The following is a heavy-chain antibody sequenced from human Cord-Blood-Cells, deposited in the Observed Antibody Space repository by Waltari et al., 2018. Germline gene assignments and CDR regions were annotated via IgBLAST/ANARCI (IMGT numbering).Heavy chain of an antibody. D-gene: IGHD6-19*01. J-gene: IGHJ4*02. Sequence: QVQLQESGPGLVKLSQPLPLTCTVPGAPISRGDYYWTWPRQPPGKGLEWIGYIYYSGSTYYNPSLKSRVTISVDTSKNQFSLKLSSVTAADTAVYYCASSQYSSGWYLDYWGQGTLVTVSS. CDR2: IYYSGST. CDR3: ASSQYSSGWYLDY. V-gene: IGHV4-30-4*08. CDR1: GAPISRGDYY.